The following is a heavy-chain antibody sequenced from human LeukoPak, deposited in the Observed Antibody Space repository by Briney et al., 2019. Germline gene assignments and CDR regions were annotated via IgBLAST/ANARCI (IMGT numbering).Heavy chain of an antibody. CDR1: GGSFSGYY. D-gene: IGHD5-18*01. CDR2: IYYSGGT. V-gene: IGHV4-59*08. Sequence: SETLSLTCTVSGGSFSGYYWSWVRQPPGKRLEWIGHIYYSGGTNYNPPLKSRVTISVDTSKSQFSLKLSSVTAADTAVYYCARLLERRGSSYGYDYWGQGTLVTVFS. CDR3: ARLLERRGSSYGYDY. J-gene: IGHJ4*02.